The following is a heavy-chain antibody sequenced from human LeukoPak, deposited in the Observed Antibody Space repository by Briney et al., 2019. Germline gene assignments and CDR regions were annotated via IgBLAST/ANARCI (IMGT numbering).Heavy chain of an antibody. CDR2: IRYDGSNK. Sequence: GGSLRLSFAASGFTFSSYGMHWVRQAPGKGLEWVAFIRYDGSNKYYADSVKGRFTISRDNSKNTLYLQMNSLRAEDTAVYYCAKAPSTTHYYYYMDVWGKGTTVTVSS. D-gene: IGHD4-17*01. CDR1: GFTFSSYG. V-gene: IGHV3-30*02. J-gene: IGHJ6*03. CDR3: AKAPSTTHYYYYMDV.